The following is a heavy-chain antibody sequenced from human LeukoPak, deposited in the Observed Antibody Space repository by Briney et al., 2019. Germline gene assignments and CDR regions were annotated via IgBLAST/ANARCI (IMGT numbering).Heavy chain of an antibody. J-gene: IGHJ4*02. D-gene: IGHD3-22*01. CDR1: GFTFSSYA. CDR2: ISGSGGST. Sequence: GGSLRLSCAASGFTFSSYAMSWVRQAPGKGLEWVSAISGSGGSTYYADSVKGRFTISRDNSKNTLYLQMNNLRAEDTAVYYCAKALYYYDSSGYLHWGQGTLVTVSS. CDR3: AKALYYYDSSGYLH. V-gene: IGHV3-23*01.